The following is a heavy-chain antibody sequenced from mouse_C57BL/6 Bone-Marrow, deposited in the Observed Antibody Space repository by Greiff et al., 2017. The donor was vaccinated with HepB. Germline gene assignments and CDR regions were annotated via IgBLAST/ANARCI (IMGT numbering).Heavy chain of an antibody. CDR3: ARNQGITTVGGAWFAY. Sequence: QVQLKESGPGLVQPSQSLSITCTVSGFSLTSYGVHWVRQSPGKGLEWLGVIWSGGSTDYNAAFISRLSISKDNSKSQVFFKMNSLQADDTAIYYCARNQGITTVGGAWFAYWGQGTLVTVSA. D-gene: IGHD1-1*01. CDR1: GFSLTSYG. V-gene: IGHV2-2*01. CDR2: IWSGGST. J-gene: IGHJ3*01.